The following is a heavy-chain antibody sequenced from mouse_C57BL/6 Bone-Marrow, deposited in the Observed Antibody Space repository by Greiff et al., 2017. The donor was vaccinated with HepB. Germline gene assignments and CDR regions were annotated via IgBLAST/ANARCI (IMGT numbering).Heavy chain of an antibody. CDR3: ARGDYYGSSGDWYFDV. Sequence: QVQLKQSGAELARPGASVKLSCKASGYTFTSYGISWVKQRTGQGLEWIGEIYPRSGNTYYNEKFKGKATLTADKSSSTAYMELRSLTSEDSAVYFWARGDYYGSSGDWYFDVWGTGTTVTVSS. CDR2: IYPRSGNT. V-gene: IGHV1-81*01. D-gene: IGHD1-1*01. J-gene: IGHJ1*03. CDR1: GYTFTSYG.